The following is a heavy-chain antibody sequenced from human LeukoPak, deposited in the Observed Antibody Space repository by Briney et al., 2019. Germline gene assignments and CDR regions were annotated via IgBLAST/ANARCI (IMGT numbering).Heavy chain of an antibody. Sequence: SETLSLTCTVSGGSISSHYWSWIRQPAGKGLEWIGRIYASGSTNYNPSLKSRVTMSVDTSKNQFSLKLSYVTAADTAVYYCARHLVPAAHLDYWGQGTLVTVSS. J-gene: IGHJ4*02. CDR3: ARHLVPAAHLDY. V-gene: IGHV4-4*07. D-gene: IGHD2-2*01. CDR1: GGSISSHY. CDR2: IYASGST.